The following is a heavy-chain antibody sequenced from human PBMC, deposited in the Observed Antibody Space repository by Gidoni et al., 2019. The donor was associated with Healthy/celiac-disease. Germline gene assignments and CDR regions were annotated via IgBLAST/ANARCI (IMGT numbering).Heavy chain of an antibody. D-gene: IGHD1-20*01. J-gene: IGHJ4*02. CDR1: GGSISSSSYY. CDR2: SYYSGST. CDR3: ARYKEGVDY. V-gene: IGHV4-39*01. Sequence: QLQLQESGPGLVKHSETLSLTCPVPGGSISSSSYYWGWIRQPPGKGLEWIGSSYYSGSTYYNPSLKSRVTISVDTSKNQFSLKLSSVTAADTAVYYCARYKEGVDYWGQGTLVTVSS.